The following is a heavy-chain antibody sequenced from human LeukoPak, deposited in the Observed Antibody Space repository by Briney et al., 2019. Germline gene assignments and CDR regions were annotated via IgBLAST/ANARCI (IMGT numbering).Heavy chain of an antibody. V-gene: IGHV1-3*01. D-gene: IGHD3-22*01. J-gene: IGHJ6*02. Sequence: GASVKVSCKASGYTFTSYAMHWVRQAPGQRLEWMGWINAGNGNTKYSQKFQGRVTITRDTSASTAYMELSSLRSEDTAVYYCARSDSSGAPVINPDYYYYYGMDVWGQGTTVTVSS. CDR1: GYTFTSYA. CDR2: INAGNGNT. CDR3: ARSDSSGAPVINPDYYYYYGMDV.